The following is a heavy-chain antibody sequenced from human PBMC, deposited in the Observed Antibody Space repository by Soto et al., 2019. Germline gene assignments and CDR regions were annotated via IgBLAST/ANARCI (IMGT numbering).Heavy chain of an antibody. CDR2: ISYDGSNK. CDR3: AKDLGVVAKTGGMDV. V-gene: IGHV3-30*18. Sequence: PLRLSCAASGFTFSSYGMHWVRQAPGKGLEWVAVISYDGSNKYYADSVKGRFTISRDNSKNTLYLQMNSLRAEDTAVYYCAKDLGVVAKTGGMDVWGQGTTVTVSS. CDR1: GFTFSSYG. J-gene: IGHJ6*02. D-gene: IGHD3-22*01.